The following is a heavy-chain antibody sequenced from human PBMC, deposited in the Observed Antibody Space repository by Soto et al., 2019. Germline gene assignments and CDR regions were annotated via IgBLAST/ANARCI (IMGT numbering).Heavy chain of an antibody. CDR1: GFTFSSYS. CDR2: ISSSSSTI. CDR3: AREKGGYSGYHLVPRSY. D-gene: IGHD5-12*01. V-gene: IGHV3-48*02. J-gene: IGHJ4*02. Sequence: PGGSLRLSCAASGFTFSSYSMNWFRQAPGKGLEWVSYISSSSSTIYYADSVKGRFTISRDNAKNSLYLQMNSLRDEDTAVYCCAREKGGYSGYHLVPRSYRGQGTLVPVAS.